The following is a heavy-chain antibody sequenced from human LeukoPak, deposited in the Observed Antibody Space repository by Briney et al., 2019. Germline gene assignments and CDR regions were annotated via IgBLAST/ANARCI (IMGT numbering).Heavy chain of an antibody. V-gene: IGHV4-39*01. Sequence: PSETLSLTCTVSGGSLSSSTYYWGWIRQPPGKGLEWIGSIYYSGSTYYNPSLNSRATIFVDTSKNQFSLKLTSVTAADTAVYHCARHFRISRYFDWLLPLDYWGQGTLVTVSP. CDR1: GGSLSSSTYY. CDR3: ARHFRISRYFDWLLPLDY. D-gene: IGHD3-9*01. J-gene: IGHJ4*02. CDR2: IYYSGST.